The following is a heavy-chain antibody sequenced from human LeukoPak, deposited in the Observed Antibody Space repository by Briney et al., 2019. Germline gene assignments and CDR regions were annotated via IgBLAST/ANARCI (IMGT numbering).Heavy chain of an antibody. CDR1: GVTLSSYA. J-gene: IGHJ4*02. V-gene: IGHV3-21*01. CDR3: AREYYYDSSGYL. Sequence: KAGGSLRLSCAASGVTLSSYAMSWARQAPGKGLEWVSSISSSSSYIYYADSVKGRFTISRDNAKNSLYLQMNSLRAEDTAVYYCAREYYYDSSGYLWGQGTLVTVSS. CDR2: ISSSSSYI. D-gene: IGHD3-22*01.